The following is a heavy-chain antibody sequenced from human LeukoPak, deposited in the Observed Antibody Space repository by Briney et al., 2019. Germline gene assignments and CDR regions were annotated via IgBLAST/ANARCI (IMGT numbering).Heavy chain of an antibody. CDR3: AREYFLVAASEAFDI. D-gene: IGHD6-25*01. V-gene: IGHV3-21*01. Sequence: GGSLRLSCAASGFTFSSYSMNWVRQAPGKGLEWVSSISSSSSYIYYADSVKGRFTISRDNAKNSLYLQMNSLRAEDTAVYYCAREYFLVAASEAFDIWGQGTMVTVSS. CDR2: ISSSSSYI. CDR1: GFTFSSYS. J-gene: IGHJ3*02.